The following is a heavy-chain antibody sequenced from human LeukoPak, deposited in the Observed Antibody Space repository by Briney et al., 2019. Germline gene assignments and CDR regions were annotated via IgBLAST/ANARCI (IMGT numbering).Heavy chain of an antibody. D-gene: IGHD5-24*01. V-gene: IGHV3-21*01. CDR3: ARDREEMATIVALDY. Sequence: GGSLRLSCTPSGLTLRRYNMNGVRHAPGRGLEWVSSISSSSSYIYYADSVKGRFTISRDNAKNSLYLQMNSLRAEDTAVYYCARDREEMATIVALDYWGQGTLVTVSS. CDR2: ISSSSSYI. J-gene: IGHJ4*02. CDR1: GLTLRRYN.